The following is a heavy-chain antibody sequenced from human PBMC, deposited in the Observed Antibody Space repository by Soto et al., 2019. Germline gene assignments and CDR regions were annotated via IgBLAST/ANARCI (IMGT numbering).Heavy chain of an antibody. CDR3: AVEMATIE. D-gene: IGHD5-12*01. CDR1: GFTFSSYS. Sequence: EVQLVESGGGLVKPGGSLRLSCAASGFTFSSYSMNWVRQAPGKGLEWVSSIGSSSSYIYYADSVKGRFTISRDNAKNSLYLQMNSLRAEDTAVYSCAVEMATIEWGQGTLVTVSS. CDR2: IGSSSSYI. V-gene: IGHV3-21*01. J-gene: IGHJ4*02.